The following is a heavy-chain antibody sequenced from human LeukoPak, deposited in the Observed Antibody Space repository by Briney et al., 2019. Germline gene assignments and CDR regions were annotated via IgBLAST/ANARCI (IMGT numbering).Heavy chain of an antibody. V-gene: IGHV3-23*01. J-gene: IGHJ4*02. Sequence: PGGSLRLSCAASGFTISNPAMTWVRQAPGKGLDWVSIITDNGAHTFYADSVKGRFTISRDTSENTLYLQMNSLRADDTAVYYCATVGGSCSSSNCFAYFAYWGQGTLLTVSS. CDR1: GFTISNPA. CDR3: ATVGGSCSSSNCFAYFAY. CDR2: ITDNGAHT. D-gene: IGHD2-2*01.